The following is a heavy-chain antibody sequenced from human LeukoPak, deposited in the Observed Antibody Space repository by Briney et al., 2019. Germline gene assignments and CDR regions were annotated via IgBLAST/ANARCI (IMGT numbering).Heavy chain of an antibody. CDR2: INPNSGGT. CDR1: GYTFTGYY. D-gene: IGHD6-6*01. Sequence: ASVKVSCKASGYTFTGYYMHWVRQAPGQGLEWMGWINPNSGGTNYAQKFQGRDTMTRDTSISTAYMELSRLRSDDTAVYYCARDLYSSSPSYYYYYYGMDVWGQGTTVTVSS. J-gene: IGHJ6*02. V-gene: IGHV1-2*02. CDR3: ARDLYSSSPSYYYYYYGMDV.